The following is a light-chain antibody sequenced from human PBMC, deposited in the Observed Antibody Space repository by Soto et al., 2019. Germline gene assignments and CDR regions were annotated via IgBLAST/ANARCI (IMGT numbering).Light chain of an antibody. CDR1: SSDIGFYDH. CDR3: CAQTSTTDYV. J-gene: IGLJ1*01. V-gene: IGLV2-14*03. CDR2: RVT. Sequence: QSALAQAASVSGSPGQSITISCTGTSSDIGFYDHVSWYQQHPDTGPKRIIYRVTNRPSRVSNRFSDSRSGYTASLTIAGLQAEYETEYYCCAQTSTTDYVFGSGTKVTVL.